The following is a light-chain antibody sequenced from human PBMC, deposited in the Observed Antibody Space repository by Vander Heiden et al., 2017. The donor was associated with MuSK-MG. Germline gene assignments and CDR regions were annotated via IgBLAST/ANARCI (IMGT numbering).Light chain of an antibody. Sequence: IVLSPSPVTLSLSPGERATLSCRASQSVSSSYLAWYQQKPGQAPRLLIYAASSAATSIPGRSGSGWSGADFPLTISRVEAEDFAVYYWQHSGSSPLTFGGGTKVEIK. J-gene: IGKJ4*01. CDR3: QHSGSSPLT. V-gene: IGKV3-20*01. CDR1: QSVSSSY. CDR2: AAS.